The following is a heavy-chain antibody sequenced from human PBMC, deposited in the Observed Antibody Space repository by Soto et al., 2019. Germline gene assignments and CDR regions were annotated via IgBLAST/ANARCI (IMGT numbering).Heavy chain of an antibody. Sequence: SVKVSCKASGGTFSSYSISWVRQAPGQGLEWMGGIIPIFGTANYAQKFQGRVTITADESTSTAYMELSSLRSEDTAVYYCARSAALSSYFDYWGQGTLVTVSS. J-gene: IGHJ4*02. CDR2: IIPIFGTA. V-gene: IGHV1-69*13. CDR1: GGTFSSYS. D-gene: IGHD2-2*01. CDR3: ARSAALSSYFDY.